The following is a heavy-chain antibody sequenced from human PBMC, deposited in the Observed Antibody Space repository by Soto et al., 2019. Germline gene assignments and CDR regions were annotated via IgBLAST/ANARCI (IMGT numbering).Heavy chain of an antibody. V-gene: IGHV3-49*04. CDR1: GFTFGDYA. Sequence: SLRLSCTASGFTFGDYAMSWVRQAPGKGLEWVGFIRSKAYGGTTEYAASVKGRFTISRDDSKSIAYLQMNSLKTEDTAVYYCTRVKADDYGDYMGSYYYYGMDVWGQGTTVTVSS. CDR3: TRVKADDYGDYMGSYYYYGMDV. CDR2: IRSKAYGGTT. J-gene: IGHJ6*02. D-gene: IGHD4-17*01.